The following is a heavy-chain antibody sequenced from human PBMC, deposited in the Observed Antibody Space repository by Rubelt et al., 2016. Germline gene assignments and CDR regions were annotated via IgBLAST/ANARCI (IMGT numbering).Heavy chain of an antibody. CDR3: ARHESAGSSWPFDD. D-gene: IGHD6-13*01. Sequence: QVQLQESGPGLVKPSETLSLTCAVSGGSISTYYWSWIRQPPGKGLEWIGYIYYSGSANYNPSLKSRVTISVDTSKNQFSLKRTDVTATDTAVYYCARHESAGSSWPFDDWGQGTKVTVSS. V-gene: IGHV4-59*08. J-gene: IGHJ4*02. CDR1: GGSISTYY. CDR2: IYYSGSA.